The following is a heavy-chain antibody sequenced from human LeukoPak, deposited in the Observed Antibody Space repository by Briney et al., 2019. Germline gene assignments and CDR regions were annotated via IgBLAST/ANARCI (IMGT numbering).Heavy chain of an antibody. CDR1: GFTVSSNY. D-gene: IGHD6-19*01. CDR3: ARDRTIAVAVDAFDI. V-gene: IGHV3-53*01. J-gene: IGHJ3*02. CDR2: IYSGGST. Sequence: GGSLRLSCAASGFTVSSNYMSWVRQAPGKGLEWVSVIYSGGSTYYADSVKGRFTISRDNSKNTLYLQMNSLRAEDTAVYYCARDRTIAVAVDAFDIWGQGTMVTVSS.